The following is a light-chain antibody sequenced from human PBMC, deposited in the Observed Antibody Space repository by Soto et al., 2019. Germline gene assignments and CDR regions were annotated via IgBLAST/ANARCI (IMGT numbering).Light chain of an antibody. CDR3: QSYDSSLSGSCV. J-gene: IGLJ1*01. CDR2: GNS. CDR1: SSNIGAGYD. Sequence: QSVLTQPPSVSGAPGQRVTISCTGSSSNIGAGYDVHWYQQLPGTAPKLLIYGNSNLPSGVPDRFSGSKSGTSASLAITGLQAEDEADYYCQSYDSSLSGSCVFGTGTKVTVL. V-gene: IGLV1-40*01.